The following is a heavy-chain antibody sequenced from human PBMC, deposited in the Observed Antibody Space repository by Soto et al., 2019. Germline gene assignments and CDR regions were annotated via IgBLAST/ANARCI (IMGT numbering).Heavy chain of an antibody. D-gene: IGHD3-3*01. Sequence: QVQLQESGPGLVKPSQTLSLTCTVSGGSISSGGYYWSWIRQHPGKGLEWIGYIYYSGSTYYNPSLKSRVTISVDTSKNQFSLKLSSVTAADTAVYYCAREPYYDFLTTAEEASEAYYYYYMDVWGKGTTVTVSS. CDR1: GGSISSGGYY. CDR3: AREPYYDFLTTAEEASEAYYYYYMDV. J-gene: IGHJ6*03. CDR2: IYYSGST. V-gene: IGHV4-31*03.